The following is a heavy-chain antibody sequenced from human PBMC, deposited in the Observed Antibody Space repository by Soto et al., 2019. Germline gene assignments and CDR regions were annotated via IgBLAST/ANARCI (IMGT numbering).Heavy chain of an antibody. CDR2: ISATGGGT. CDR3: AKDRRAGGNSAFYFDF. Sequence: GGSLRLSCAASGFKFSNYAMSWVRQAPGKGLEWVSLISATGGGTYYADSVKGRFTISRGNSHNTLYLQVHSLTAEDTAVYYCAKDRRAGGNSAFYFDFWGQGAQVTVSS. J-gene: IGHJ4*02. V-gene: IGHV3-23*01. CDR1: GFKFSNYA. D-gene: IGHD3-16*01.